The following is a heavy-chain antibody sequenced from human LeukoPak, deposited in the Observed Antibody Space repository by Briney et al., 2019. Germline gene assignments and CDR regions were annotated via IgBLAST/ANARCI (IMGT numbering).Heavy chain of an antibody. CDR3: ARGSSSWGYYFDY. J-gene: IGHJ4*02. Sequence: GGSLRLSCAASGFTFSSYSMNWVRQAPGKGLEWVSSISSRSSYIYYADSVKGRFTISRDNAKNSLYLQMNSLRAEDTAVYYCARGSSSWGYYFDYWGQGTLVTVSS. CDR2: ISSRSSYI. V-gene: IGHV3-21*01. D-gene: IGHD6-13*01. CDR1: GFTFSSYS.